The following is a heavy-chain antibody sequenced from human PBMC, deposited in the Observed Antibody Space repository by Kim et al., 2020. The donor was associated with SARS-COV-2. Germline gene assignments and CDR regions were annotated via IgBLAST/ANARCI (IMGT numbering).Heavy chain of an antibody. V-gene: IGHV3-72*01. D-gene: IGHD7-27*01. CDR2: TRNKANSYIT. Sequence: GGSLRLSCAASGFTFTDHYMDWVRQAPGKGLEWVGRTRNKANSYITEYAASVKDRFTISRDDSKNSVYLQMSSLKTEDTAVYYCVRDRAGAFIFDFWGQGPLVTVSS. CDR3: VRDRAGAFIFDF. J-gene: IGHJ4*02. CDR1: GFTFTDHY.